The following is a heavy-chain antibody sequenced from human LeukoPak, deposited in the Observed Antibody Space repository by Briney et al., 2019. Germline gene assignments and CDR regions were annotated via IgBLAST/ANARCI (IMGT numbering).Heavy chain of an antibody. J-gene: IGHJ4*02. CDR3: ARALWFGEPPTSFDY. D-gene: IGHD3-10*01. CDR2: IYSSGST. Sequence: SETLSLTCTVSGGSISSYYWSWIRQPPGKGLEWIGYIYSSGSTNYNPSLKSRVTISVDTSKNQFSLKLSSVTAADTAVYYCARALWFGEPPTSFDYWGQGTLVTVSS. CDR1: GGSISSYY. V-gene: IGHV4-59*01.